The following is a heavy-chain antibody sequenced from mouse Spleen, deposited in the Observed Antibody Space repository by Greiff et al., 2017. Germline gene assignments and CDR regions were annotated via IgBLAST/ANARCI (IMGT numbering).Heavy chain of an antibody. J-gene: IGHJ1*03. V-gene: IGHV14-1*01. CDR2: IDPEDGDT. CDR1: GFNIKDYY. CDR3: TTRRYGSSYWYFDV. D-gene: IGHD1-1*01. Sequence: EVQLQQSGAELVRPGASVKLSCTASGFNIKDYYMHWVKQRPEQGLEWIGRIDPEDGDTEYAPKFQGKATMTADTSSNTAYLQLSSLTSEDTAVYYCTTRRYGSSYWYFDVWGTGTTVTVSS.